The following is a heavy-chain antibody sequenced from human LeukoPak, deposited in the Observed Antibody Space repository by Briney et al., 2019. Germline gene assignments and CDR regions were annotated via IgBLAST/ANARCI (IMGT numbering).Heavy chain of an antibody. CDR1: GYTFTGYY. CDR3: ARVKRSGSGSYSTFDY. J-gene: IGHJ4*02. D-gene: IGHD3-10*01. CDR2: INPSGGST. V-gene: IGHV1-46*01. Sequence: ASVKVSCKTSGYTFTGYYMHWVRQAPGQGLEWMGIINPSGGSTSYAQKFQGRVTMTRDTSTSTVYMELSSLRSEDTAVYYCARVKRSGSGSYSTFDYWGQGTLVTVSS.